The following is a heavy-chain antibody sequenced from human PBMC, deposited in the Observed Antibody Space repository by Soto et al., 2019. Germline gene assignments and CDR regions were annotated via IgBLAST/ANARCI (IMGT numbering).Heavy chain of an antibody. J-gene: IGHJ4*02. CDR3: ARHQGAGTAMASDY. CDR2: IYPGDSDT. V-gene: IGHV5-51*01. D-gene: IGHD5-18*01. Sequence: PGESLKISCKGSGYTFTNYWIAWLRQMPGKGLEWMGIIYPGDSDTRYSPSFKGQVTISADKSISTAYMQWSSLKASDTAIFYCARHQGAGTAMASDYWGQGTLVTVSS. CDR1: GYTFTNYW.